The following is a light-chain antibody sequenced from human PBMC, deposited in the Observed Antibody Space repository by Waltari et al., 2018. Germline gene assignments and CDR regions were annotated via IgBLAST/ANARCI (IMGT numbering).Light chain of an antibody. CDR2: AAS. CDR3: QQSYSTLLLT. CDR1: QRISSY. J-gene: IGKJ4*01. V-gene: IGKV1-39*01. Sequence: DIQMTQSPSSLSASVGDRVTITCRASQRISSYLNWYQQKPGKAPKLLIYAASSLQSGVPSRFSGSGSVTDFTLTISSLQPEDFATYYCQQSYSTLLLTFGGGTKVEIK.